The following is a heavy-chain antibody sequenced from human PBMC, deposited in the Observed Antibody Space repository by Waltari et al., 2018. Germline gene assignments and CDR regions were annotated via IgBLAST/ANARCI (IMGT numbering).Heavy chain of an antibody. CDR1: GFTFSSYW. CDR3: ARTQWDSTSRRAFDI. CDR2: IKEDGSEK. D-gene: IGHD1-26*01. V-gene: IGHV3-7*01. J-gene: IGHJ3*02. Sequence: EVQLVESGGDLVQPGGSLRLSCAASGFTFSSYWMCWVRQAPGKGLEWVANIKEDGSEKYYVDSVKGRFTISRATAKNSLYLQMNSLRAEDSAVYYCARTQWDSTSRRAFDIWGQGTVVTVSS.